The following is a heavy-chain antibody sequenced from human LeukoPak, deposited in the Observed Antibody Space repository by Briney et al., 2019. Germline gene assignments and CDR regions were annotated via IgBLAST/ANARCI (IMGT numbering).Heavy chain of an antibody. D-gene: IGHD3-22*01. Sequence: GGSLRLSCAASGFTFSSYGMHWVRQAPGKGLEWVAVISYDGSNKYYADSVKGRFTISRDNSKNTLFLQMNSLRAEDTAVYYCARSNYYDSRSWGFDIWGQGTMVTVSS. V-gene: IGHV3-30*03. J-gene: IGHJ3*02. CDR1: GFTFSSYG. CDR3: ARSNYYDSRSWGFDI. CDR2: ISYDGSNK.